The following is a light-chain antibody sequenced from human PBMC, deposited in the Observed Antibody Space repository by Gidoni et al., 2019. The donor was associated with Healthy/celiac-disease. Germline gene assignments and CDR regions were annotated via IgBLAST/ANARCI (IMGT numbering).Light chain of an antibody. CDR2: DDS. CDR3: QVWDSSSDHPGVV. V-gene: IGLV3-21*02. J-gene: IGLJ2*01. CDR1: NIGSKS. Sequence: SYVLTQPPSVSVAPGQTARITCGGNNIGSKSVHWYQPKPGQAPVLVVYDDSDRPPGIPERFSGSNSGNTATLTISRVEAGDEADYYCQVWDSSSDHPGVVFGGGTKLTVL.